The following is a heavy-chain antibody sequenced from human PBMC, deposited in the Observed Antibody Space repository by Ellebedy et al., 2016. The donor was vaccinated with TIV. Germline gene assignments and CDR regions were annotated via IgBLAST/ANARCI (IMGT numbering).Heavy chain of an antibody. CDR2: IYYSGST. D-gene: IGHD4-17*01. V-gene: IGHV4-59*01. Sequence: MPSETLSLTCTVSGVSISSCYWSWIRQPPGKGLEWIEYIYYSGSTNSNPSLTSRVTISVETSKNQFSLKLSAVTASDTAVYYLARGATVTTRGGNYFDYWGQGTLVTVSS. J-gene: IGHJ4*02. CDR3: ARGATVTTRGGNYFDY. CDR1: GVSISSCY.